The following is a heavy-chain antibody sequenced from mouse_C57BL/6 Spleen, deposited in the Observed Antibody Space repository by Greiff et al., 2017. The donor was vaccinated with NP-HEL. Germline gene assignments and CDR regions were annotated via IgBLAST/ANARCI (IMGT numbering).Heavy chain of an antibody. Sequence: VQLQQSGPELVKPGASVKISCKASGYTFTDYYMNWVKQSHGKSLEWIGDINPNNGGTSYNQKFKGKATLTVDKSSSTAYMELRSLTSEDSAVYYCALYDYDVGYWGQGTTLTVSS. CDR1: GYTFTDYY. J-gene: IGHJ2*01. CDR3: ALYDYDVGY. V-gene: IGHV1-26*01. CDR2: INPNNGGT. D-gene: IGHD2-4*01.